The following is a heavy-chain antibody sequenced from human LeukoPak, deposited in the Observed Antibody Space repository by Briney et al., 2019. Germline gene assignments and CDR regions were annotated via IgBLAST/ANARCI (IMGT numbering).Heavy chain of an antibody. CDR3: ARDWPRHGELLRFDY. CDR2: ISSSSSYI. D-gene: IGHD1-26*01. CDR1: GFTFSSYS. Sequence: KPGGSLRLSCAASGFTFSSYSMNWVRQAPGKGLEWVSSISSSSSYIYYADSVKGRFTISRDNAKNSLYLQMNSLGAGDTAVYYCARDWPRHGELLRFDYWGQGTLVTVSS. V-gene: IGHV3-21*01. J-gene: IGHJ4*02.